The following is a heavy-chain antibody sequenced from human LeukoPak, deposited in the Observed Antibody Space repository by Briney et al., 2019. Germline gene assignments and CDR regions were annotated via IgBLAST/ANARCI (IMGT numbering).Heavy chain of an antibody. V-gene: IGHV4-34*01. D-gene: IGHD2-21*01. CDR3: AGYYGGY. CDR1: GGSFSGYY. J-gene: IGHJ4*02. Sequence: SETLSLTCAVHGGSFSGYYWGWIRQTQKKGLEWIGEINHSGSTNYNPSLKSRVTISVDTSKNQFSLKLSSVTAADTAVYYCAGYYGGYWGQGTLVTVSS. CDR2: INHSGST.